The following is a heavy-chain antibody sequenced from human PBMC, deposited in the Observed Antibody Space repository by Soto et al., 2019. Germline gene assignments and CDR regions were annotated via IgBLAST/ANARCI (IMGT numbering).Heavy chain of an antibody. V-gene: IGHV3-11*01. CDR2: IGSRLKSS. D-gene: IGHD3-10*01. CDR3: TRSGGSGMPFDN. CDR1: GFSISDFY. J-gene: IGHJ4*02. Sequence: QEQLVESGGGLGKPGGSLRLSCTASGFSISDFYMTWIRKAPGKGLEWVSYIGSRLKSSDYADSVKGRFSISRDNAKTSGYLQMHSLRADDTAVYYCTRSGGSGMPFDNWGPGSRVTGSS.